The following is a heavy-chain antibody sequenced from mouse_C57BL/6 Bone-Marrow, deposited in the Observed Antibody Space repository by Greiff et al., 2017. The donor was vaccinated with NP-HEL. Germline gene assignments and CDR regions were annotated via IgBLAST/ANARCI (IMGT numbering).Heavy chain of an antibody. J-gene: IGHJ3*01. CDR2: IYPRSGNT. Sequence: QVQLQQSGAELVKPGASVKMSCKASGYTFTSYGISWVKQRTGQGLEWIGEIYPRSGNTYYNEKFKGKATLTADKSSSTAYMELRSLTSEDSAVYFCAERERRQLFAYWGQGTLVTVSA. V-gene: IGHV1-81*01. CDR3: AERERRQLFAY. CDR1: GYTFTSYG. D-gene: IGHD3-2*01.